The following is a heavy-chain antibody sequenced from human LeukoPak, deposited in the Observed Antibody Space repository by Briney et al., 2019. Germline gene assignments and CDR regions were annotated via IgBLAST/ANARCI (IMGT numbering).Heavy chain of an antibody. D-gene: IGHD4-23*01. CDR2: ISSSGSTI. CDR1: GFSFSSYS. V-gene: IGHV3-48*04. J-gene: IGHJ4*02. Sequence: GGSLRLSCAASGFSFSSYSMNWVRQAPGKGLEWVSYISSSGSTIYYADSVKGRFTISRDNAKNSLYLQMNSLRAEDTAVYYCARDYGGSSSFDYWGQGTLVTVSS. CDR3: ARDYGGSSSFDY.